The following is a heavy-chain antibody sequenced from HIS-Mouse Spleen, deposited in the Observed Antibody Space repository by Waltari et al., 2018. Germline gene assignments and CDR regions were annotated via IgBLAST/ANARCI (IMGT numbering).Heavy chain of an antibody. D-gene: IGHD6-19*01. CDR1: GFSLSTSGMC. J-gene: IGHJ4*02. CDR2: IDWDDDK. Sequence: QVTLRESGPALVKPTQTLTLTCTFSGFSLSTSGMCVRWIHQPPGKALEWLARIDWDDDKYYSTSLKTRLTISKDTSKNQVVLTMTNMDPVDTATYYCARIAEGYSSGWYAFDYWGQGTLVTVSS. CDR3: ARIAEGYSSGWYAFDY. V-gene: IGHV2-70*15.